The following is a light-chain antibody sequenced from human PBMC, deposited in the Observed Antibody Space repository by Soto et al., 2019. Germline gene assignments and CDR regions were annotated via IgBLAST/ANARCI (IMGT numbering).Light chain of an antibody. CDR3: SSYTSSSTRL. V-gene: IGLV2-14*01. CDR2: GVS. J-gene: IGLJ2*01. CDR1: SSDIGGYNY. Sequence: QSALTQPASVSGSPGQSITISCTGTSSDIGGYNYVSWYQQHPGKAPKLMIYGVSDRPSGVSTRVSGSRSGNTASLTISGLQAEDEADYYCSSYTSSSTRLFGGGTKLTVL.